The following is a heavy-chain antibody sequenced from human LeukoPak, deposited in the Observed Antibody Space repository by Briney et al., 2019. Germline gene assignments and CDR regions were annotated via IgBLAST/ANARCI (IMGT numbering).Heavy chain of an antibody. CDR3: ANGGYDFWSGYPRIDAFDI. CDR2: IKYDGSYT. Sequence: GGSLRLSCAASGFTFSGYWMHWVRQAPGKGLVWVARIKYDGSYTNYADSVKGRFAISRDNAKNTLYLQLNSLRAEDTAVYYCANGGYDFWSGYPRIDAFDIWGRGTMVIVSS. J-gene: IGHJ3*02. CDR1: GFTFSGYW. V-gene: IGHV3-74*01. D-gene: IGHD3-3*01.